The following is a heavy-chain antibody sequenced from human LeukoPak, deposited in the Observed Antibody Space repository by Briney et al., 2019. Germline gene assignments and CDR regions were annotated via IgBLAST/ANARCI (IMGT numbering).Heavy chain of an antibody. J-gene: IGHJ3*02. CDR3: ARVLSITIFGVVTEQDAFDI. D-gene: IGHD3-3*01. CDR1: GGSISSYY. Sequence: SETLSLTCTVSGGSISSYYWSWIRQPAGKGLEWIGRIYTSGSTNYNPSLKSRVTMSVDTSKNQFSLKLSSVTAADTAVCYCARVLSITIFGVVTEQDAFDIWGQGTMVTVSS. V-gene: IGHV4-4*07. CDR2: IYTSGST.